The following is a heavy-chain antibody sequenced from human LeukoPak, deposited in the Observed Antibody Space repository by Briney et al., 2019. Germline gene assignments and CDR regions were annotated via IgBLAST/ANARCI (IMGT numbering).Heavy chain of an antibody. V-gene: IGHV3-21*01. CDR3: ASPQYSSSWYYFDN. Sequence: PGGSLRLSCAASGFTFSSYSMNWVRQAPGKGLEWVSSISTSSSYIYYADSVKGRFTISRDNAKNSLYLQMNSLRAEETAVYYCASPQYSSSWYYFDNWGQGTLVTVSS. CDR1: GFTFSSYS. CDR2: ISTSSSYI. J-gene: IGHJ4*02. D-gene: IGHD6-13*01.